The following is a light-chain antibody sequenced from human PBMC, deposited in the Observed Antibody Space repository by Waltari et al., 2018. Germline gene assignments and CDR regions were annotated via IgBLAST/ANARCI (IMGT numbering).Light chain of an antibody. CDR1: QGISSY. CDR2: AAS. CDR3: QQLNSYPRGLFT. Sequence: IQLTQSPSSLSASVGDRVTITCRASQGISSYLAWYQQKPGKAPKLPIYAASTLQSGVPSRFSGSGSGTDVTLTIISLQPEDFATYYCQQLNSYPRGLFTFGPGTKVDIK. J-gene: IGKJ3*01. V-gene: IGKV1-9*01.